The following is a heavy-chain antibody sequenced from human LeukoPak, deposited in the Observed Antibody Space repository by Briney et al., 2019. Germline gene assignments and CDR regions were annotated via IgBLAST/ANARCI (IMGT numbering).Heavy chain of an antibody. CDR2: ISSGSTI. D-gene: IGHD6-25*01. CDR3: ARESIAPAGAPFDY. CDR1: GFTFSSYD. V-gene: IGHV3-48*03. Sequence: GGSLRLSCAASGFTFSSYDMNWVRQAPGKGLEWVSYISSGSTIYDADSVKGRFTISRDNAKNSLYLQMNSLRAEDTAVYYCARESIAPAGAPFDYWGQGTLVTVSS. J-gene: IGHJ4*02.